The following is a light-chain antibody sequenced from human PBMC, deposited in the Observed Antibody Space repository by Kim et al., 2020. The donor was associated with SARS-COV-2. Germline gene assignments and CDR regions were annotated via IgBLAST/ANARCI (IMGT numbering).Light chain of an antibody. CDR1: KRVGSN. J-gene: IGKJ5*01. V-gene: IGKV3-15*01. CDR2: GAS. CDR3: QQYDDWLLIS. Sequence: SPGERATVSCRASKRVGSNLAWYQQRPGRAPRLLIYGASNRATGIPARFSGSGSGTEFTLTISSLQSEDFAVYYCQQYDDWLLISFGQGTRLEIK.